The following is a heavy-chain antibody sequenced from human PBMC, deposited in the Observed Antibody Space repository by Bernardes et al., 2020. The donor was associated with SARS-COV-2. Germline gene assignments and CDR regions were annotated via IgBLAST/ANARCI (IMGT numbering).Heavy chain of an antibody. Sequence: VGSLRLSCAASGFTFSSYGMHWVRQSPGKGLEWVAVISYDGSKKYYADSVKGRFTISRDNSKNTLYLQMNSLRAEDTPVYYCAKEYYYGSGSYPSGMDVWGQGTTVTVSS. J-gene: IGHJ6*02. D-gene: IGHD3-10*01. CDR2: ISYDGSKK. V-gene: IGHV3-30*18. CDR1: GFTFSSYG. CDR3: AKEYYYGSGSYPSGMDV.